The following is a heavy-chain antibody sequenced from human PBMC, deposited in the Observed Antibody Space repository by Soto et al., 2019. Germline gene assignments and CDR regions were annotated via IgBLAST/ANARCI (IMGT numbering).Heavy chain of an antibody. CDR1: GYTFTSYY. V-gene: IGHV1-46*01. J-gene: IGHJ4*02. Sequence: ASVKVSCKASGYTFTSYYMHWVLQAPGQGLEWMGIINPSGGSTSYAQKFQGRVTMARDTSTSTVYMELSSLRSEDTAVYYCARDQGAIFGVVISQDYFDYWGQGTLVTVSS. D-gene: IGHD3-3*01. CDR2: INPSGGST. CDR3: ARDQGAIFGVVISQDYFDY.